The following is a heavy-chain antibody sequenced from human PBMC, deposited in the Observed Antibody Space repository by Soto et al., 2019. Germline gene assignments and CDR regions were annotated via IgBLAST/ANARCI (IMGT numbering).Heavy chain of an antibody. Sequence: PGGSLRLPCAASGFTLSSYSMNWVRQAPGKGLEWVSYISSSSSTIYYADSVKGRFTISRDNAKNSLYRQMNSLRDEDTAVYYCAREYYYDSSGYYPLVDYWGQDPLVTVFS. CDR1: GFTLSSYS. CDR2: ISSSSSTI. J-gene: IGHJ4*02. D-gene: IGHD3-22*01. CDR3: AREYYYDSSGYYPLVDY. V-gene: IGHV3-48*02.